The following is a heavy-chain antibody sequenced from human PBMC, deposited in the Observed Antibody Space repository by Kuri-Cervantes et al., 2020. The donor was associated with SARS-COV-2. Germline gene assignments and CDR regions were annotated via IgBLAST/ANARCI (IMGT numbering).Heavy chain of an antibody. Sequence: SLKISCAASGFTFDDYAMHWVRQAPGKGLEWVSGISWNSGSIGYAGSVKGRFTISRDDAKNSLYLQMNSLRAEDTTLYYCAKDIDTASVVVPAAINFDYWGQGTLVTVSS. CDR2: ISWNSGSI. D-gene: IGHD2-2*02. V-gene: IGHV3-9*01. CDR1: GFTFDDYA. J-gene: IGHJ4*02. CDR3: AKDIDTASVVVPAAINFDY.